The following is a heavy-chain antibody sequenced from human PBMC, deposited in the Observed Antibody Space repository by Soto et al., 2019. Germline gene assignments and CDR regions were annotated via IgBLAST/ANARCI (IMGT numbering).Heavy chain of an antibody. Sequence: TLSLACTVSGCSVSRGGYYWSWIRQHPGKGLEWIGYIYCSGSTYYNPSLKSRIRINADTSRNQFSLQLDSVTPEDTAIYYCSREFRSGGTFFDYWGPALLLTVSS. CDR2: IYCSGST. CDR3: SREFRSGGTFFDY. D-gene: IGHD3-3*01. J-gene: IGHJ4*02. V-gene: IGHV4-31*03. CDR1: GCSVSRGGYY.